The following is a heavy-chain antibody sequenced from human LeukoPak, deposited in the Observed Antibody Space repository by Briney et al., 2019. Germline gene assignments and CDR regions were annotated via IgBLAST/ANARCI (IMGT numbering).Heavy chain of an antibody. J-gene: IGHJ4*02. CDR2: ISGDGNAK. D-gene: IGHD2/OR15-2a*01. CDR1: GFSFSSYS. CDR3: ARDYVYALDY. Sequence: GGSLRLSCAASGFSFSSYSINWVRQAPGKGLEWVSYISGDGNAKHYTDSVTGRFTISRDNAKNALYLQMNSLRAEDTAVYFCARDYVYALDYWGQGTLVTVSS. V-gene: IGHV3-48*01.